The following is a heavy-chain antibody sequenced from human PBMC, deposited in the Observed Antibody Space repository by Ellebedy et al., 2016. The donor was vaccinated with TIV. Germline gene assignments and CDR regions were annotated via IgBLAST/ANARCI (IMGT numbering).Heavy chain of an antibody. CDR1: GYTLTELS. J-gene: IGHJ4*02. CDR2: FDPEDGET. Sequence: ASVKVSCXVSGYTLTELSMHWVRQAPGKGLEWMGGFDPEDGETIYAQKFQGRVTMTEDTSTDTAYMELSSLRSEDTAVYYCATGNYGSGKDFDYWGQGTLVTVSS. D-gene: IGHD3-10*01. V-gene: IGHV1-24*01. CDR3: ATGNYGSGKDFDY.